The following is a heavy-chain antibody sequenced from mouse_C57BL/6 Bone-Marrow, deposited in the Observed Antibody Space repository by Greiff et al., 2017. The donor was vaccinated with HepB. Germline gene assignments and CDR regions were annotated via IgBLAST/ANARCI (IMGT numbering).Heavy chain of an antibody. V-gene: IGHV1-76*01. CDR3: AREDYGSSGYAMDY. D-gene: IGHD1-1*01. CDR1: GYTFTDYY. CDR2: IYPGSGNT. Sequence: QVQLQQSGAELVRPGASVKLSCKASGYTFTDYYINWVKQRPGQGLEWIARIYPGSGNTYYNEKFKGKATLTAEKSSSTAYMQLSSLTSEDSAVYFWAREDYGSSGYAMDYWGQGTSVTVSS. J-gene: IGHJ4*01.